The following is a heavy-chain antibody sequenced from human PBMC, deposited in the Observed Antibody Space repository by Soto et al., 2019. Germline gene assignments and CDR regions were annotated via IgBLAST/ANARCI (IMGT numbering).Heavy chain of an antibody. D-gene: IGHD2-2*01. CDR1: GGTFSSYA. V-gene: IGHV1-69*13. CDR3: ARDHVVVVPAAIMMYNWFDP. Sequence: GASVKVSCKASGGTFSSYAISWVRQAPGQGLEWMGGIIPIFGTANYAQKFQGRVTVTADESTSTAYMELSSLRSEDTAVYYCARDHVVVVPAAIMMYNWFDPWGQGTLVTVSS. J-gene: IGHJ5*02. CDR2: IIPIFGTA.